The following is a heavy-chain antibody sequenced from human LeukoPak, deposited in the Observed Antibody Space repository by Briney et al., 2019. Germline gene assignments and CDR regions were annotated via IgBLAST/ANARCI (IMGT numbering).Heavy chain of an antibody. CDR1: GYTLTELS. CDR2: FDPEDGET. V-gene: IGHV1-24*01. Sequence: GASVKVSCKVSGYTLTELSMHWVRQAPGKGLEWMGGFDPEDGETIYAQKLQGRVTMTEDTSTDTAYMELSSLRSEDTAVYYCATNPPPNYDILTGPPHYYYGMDVWGQGTTVTVSS. D-gene: IGHD3-9*01. J-gene: IGHJ6*02. CDR3: ATNPPPNYDILTGPPHYYYGMDV.